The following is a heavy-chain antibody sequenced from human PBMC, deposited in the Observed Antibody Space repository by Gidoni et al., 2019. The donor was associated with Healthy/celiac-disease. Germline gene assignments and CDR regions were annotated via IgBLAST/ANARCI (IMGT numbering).Heavy chain of an antibody. D-gene: IGHD5-18*01. CDR3: AKDTAMVTRYYYGMDV. CDR1: GFIFRSYG. J-gene: IGHJ6*02. Sequence: QVQLVESGGGVVQPGRSLSLSCAAPGFIFRSYGMHWVRQVPGKGLEWVAVISYDGSNKYYADSVKGRFTISRDNSKNTLYLQMNSLRAEDTAVYYCAKDTAMVTRYYYGMDVWGQGTTVTVSS. CDR2: ISYDGSNK. V-gene: IGHV3-30*18.